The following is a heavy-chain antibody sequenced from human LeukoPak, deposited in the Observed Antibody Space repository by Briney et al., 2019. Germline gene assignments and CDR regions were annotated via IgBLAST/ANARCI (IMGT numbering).Heavy chain of an antibody. V-gene: IGHV3-30-3*01. J-gene: IGHJ4*02. D-gene: IGHD5-18*01. CDR1: GFTFSSYA. CDR3: ARGAMVTFDY. Sequence: GGSLRLSCAASGFTFSSYAMHWVRQAPGKGLEWVAVISYDGSNKYYADSVKGRFTISRDNSKNTLYLQMNSLRAEDTAVYYCARGAMVTFDYWGQGTLVTVSS. CDR2: ISYDGSNK.